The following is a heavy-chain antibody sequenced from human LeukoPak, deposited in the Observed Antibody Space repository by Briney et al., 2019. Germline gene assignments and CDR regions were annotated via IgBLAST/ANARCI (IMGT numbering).Heavy chain of an antibody. V-gene: IGHV4-34*01. CDR3: ARPGSTYSSGWASFDY. CDR1: GGSFSGYY. CDR2: INHSGST. Sequence: SETLSLTCAVYGGSFSGYYWSWIRQPPGKGLEWIGEINHSGSTNYNPSLKSRVTISVDTSKNQFSLKLSSVTAADTAVYYCARPGSTYSSGWASFDYWGQGTLVTVSS. J-gene: IGHJ4*02. D-gene: IGHD6-19*01.